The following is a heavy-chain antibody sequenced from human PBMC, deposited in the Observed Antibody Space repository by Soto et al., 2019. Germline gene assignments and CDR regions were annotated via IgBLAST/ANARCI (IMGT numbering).Heavy chain of an antibody. CDR3: AKNGWSGSAFDI. CDR2: ISGSGGST. CDR1: GFTFSSYA. Sequence: GSLRLSCAASGFTFSSYAMSWVRQAPGKGLEWVSAISGSGGSTYYADSVKGRFTISRDNSKNTLYLQMNSLRAEDTAVYYCAKNGWSGSAFDIWGQGTMVTVSS. D-gene: IGHD3-3*01. J-gene: IGHJ3*02. V-gene: IGHV3-23*01.